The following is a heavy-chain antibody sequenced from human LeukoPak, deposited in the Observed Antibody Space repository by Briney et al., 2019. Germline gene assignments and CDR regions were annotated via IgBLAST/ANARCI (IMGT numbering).Heavy chain of an antibody. CDR1: GFTFSSYW. Sequence: GGSLRLSCTASGFTFSSYWMHWVRQAPGKGLEWVSSISSSSSYIYCADSVKGRFTISRDNAKNSLYLQMNSLRAEDTAVYYCAREYCSGGSCYPQGYYYYGMDVWGQGTTVTVSS. V-gene: IGHV3-21*01. CDR2: ISSSSSYI. D-gene: IGHD2-15*01. J-gene: IGHJ6*02. CDR3: AREYCSGGSCYPQGYYYYGMDV.